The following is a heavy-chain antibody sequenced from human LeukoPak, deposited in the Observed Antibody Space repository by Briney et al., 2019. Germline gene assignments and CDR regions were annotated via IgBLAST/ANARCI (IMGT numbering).Heavy chain of an antibody. D-gene: IGHD2-8*02. CDR1: GFTVSTYY. J-gene: IGHJ3*02. CDR2: LYSGGST. CDR3: ARGWVLATGAFDI. V-gene: IGHV3-53*01. Sequence: GGSLRLSCAASGFTVSTYYMTWVRQAPGKGLEWVSVLYSGGSTYYADSVKGRLTISRDNSKNTLYLHMNSLRPEDTAVYYCARGWVLATGAFDIWGQGTMVTVSS.